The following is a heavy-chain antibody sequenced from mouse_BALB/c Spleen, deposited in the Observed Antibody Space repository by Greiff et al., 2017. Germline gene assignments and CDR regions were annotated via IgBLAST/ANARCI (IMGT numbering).Heavy chain of an antibody. CDR1: GYTFTSYW. Sequence: QVQLKESGAELAKPGASVKMSCKASGYTFTSYWMHWVKQRPGQGLEWIGYINPSTGYTEYNQKFKDKATLTADKSSSTAYMQLSSLTSEDSAVYYCARVQLGLYYFDYWGQGTTLTVSS. V-gene: IGHV1-7*01. CDR2: INPSTGYT. J-gene: IGHJ2*01. D-gene: IGHD3-1*01. CDR3: ARVQLGLYYFDY.